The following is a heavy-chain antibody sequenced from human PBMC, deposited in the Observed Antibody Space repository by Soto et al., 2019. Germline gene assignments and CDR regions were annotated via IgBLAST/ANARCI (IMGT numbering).Heavy chain of an antibody. CDR1: GFTFSKFD. Sequence: QVQLVESGGGVVQPGTSLRLSCVASGFTFSKFDMHWIRQTPDKRLQWVAFIAYDGINKYYTGSVKGRFTVSRDNSKNTVSLQMNNLGLEDMATYFCARGDQYDILLRYYAMDVWGLGTTVSISS. V-gene: IGHV3-30-3*01. D-gene: IGHD1-26*01. CDR3: ARGDQYDILLRYYAMDV. CDR2: IAYDGINK. J-gene: IGHJ6*02.